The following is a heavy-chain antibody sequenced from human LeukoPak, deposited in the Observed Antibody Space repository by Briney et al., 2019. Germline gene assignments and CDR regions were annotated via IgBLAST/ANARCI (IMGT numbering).Heavy chain of an antibody. CDR1: GFTVSSNY. J-gene: IGHJ4*02. CDR3: AKDRDWALAVGTDFEY. Sequence: GGSLRLSCAASGFTVSSNYMSWVRQAPGKGLEWASVIYSGGSTYYADSVKGRFTISRDNSKNTLFLQMSSLRAEDTAVYYCAKDRDWALAVGTDFEYWGQGTLVTVSS. CDR2: IYSGGST. D-gene: IGHD3-3*02. V-gene: IGHV3-66*01.